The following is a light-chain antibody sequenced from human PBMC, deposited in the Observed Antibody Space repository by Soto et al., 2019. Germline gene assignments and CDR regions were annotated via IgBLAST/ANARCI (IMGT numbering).Light chain of an antibody. V-gene: IGKV1-5*01. Sequence: DIQMTQSPSTLPASVGDRVTITCRASQSISSWLAWYQQKPGKAPKLLIYDASSLESGVPSRFSGSGSGTEFTLTISSLQPDDFATYYCQHYNSYSEAFGQGTKVELK. CDR1: QSISSW. CDR3: QHYNSYSEA. J-gene: IGKJ1*01. CDR2: DAS.